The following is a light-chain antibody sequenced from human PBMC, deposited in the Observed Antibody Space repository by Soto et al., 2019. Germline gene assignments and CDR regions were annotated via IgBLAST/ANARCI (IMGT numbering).Light chain of an antibody. J-gene: IGKJ1*01. V-gene: IGKV3-15*01. CDR1: QSISSN. CDR2: GAS. CDR3: HQYNNWPRT. Sequence: EIVMTQSPATLSVSPGERATLSCRASQSISSNLAWYQQKPGQAPRLLIYGASTRATGIPARFSGRGSGTEFTLTISSLQSEDFAVYYCHQYNNWPRTFGQGTKVEIK.